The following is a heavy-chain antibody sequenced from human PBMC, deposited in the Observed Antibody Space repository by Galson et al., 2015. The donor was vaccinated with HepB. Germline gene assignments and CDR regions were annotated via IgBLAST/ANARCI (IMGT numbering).Heavy chain of an antibody. D-gene: IGHD2-15*01. CDR1: GFTFSSHW. CDR2: INRDGSGT. CDR3: ARDPEARVLAVRGNWFDS. J-gene: IGHJ5*01. V-gene: IGHV3-74*01. Sequence: ASGFTFSSHWMHWVRQAPGQGLVWVSRINRDGSGTAYADSVKGRFTISRDNAKNTVYLQMNSLRAEDTALYFCARDPEARVLAVRGNWFDSRGQGITVTGS.